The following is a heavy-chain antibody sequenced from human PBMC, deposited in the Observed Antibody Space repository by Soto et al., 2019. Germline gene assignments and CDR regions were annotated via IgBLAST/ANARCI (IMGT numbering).Heavy chain of an antibody. D-gene: IGHD1-1*01. CDR1: GFTFSTSW. Sequence: EVQLVESGGVLVQPGGSLRVACAASGFTFSTSWMNWVRQAPGKGLEWVANINGDGSEEYYVDSVRGLFTISRDNVKNSLFLQMNSLGAEDTAVYYWAAGYPPDYWGPGTLFTVSS. J-gene: IGHJ4*02. CDR3: AAGYPPDY. CDR2: INGDGSEE. V-gene: IGHV3-7*01.